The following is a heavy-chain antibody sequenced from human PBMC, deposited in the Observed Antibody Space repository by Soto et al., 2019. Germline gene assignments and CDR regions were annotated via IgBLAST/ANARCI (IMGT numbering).Heavy chain of an antibody. Sequence: SETLSLTCTVSGGSISSGDYYWSWIRQPPGKGLEWIGYIYYSGSTNYNPSLKSRVTISVDTSKNQFSLKLSSVTAADTAVYYCASFGGTVVVTAIRASDAFDIWGQGTMVTVSS. CDR1: GGSISSGDYY. J-gene: IGHJ3*02. CDR2: IYYSGST. V-gene: IGHV4-30-4*01. CDR3: ASFGGTVVVTAIRASDAFDI. D-gene: IGHD2-21*02.